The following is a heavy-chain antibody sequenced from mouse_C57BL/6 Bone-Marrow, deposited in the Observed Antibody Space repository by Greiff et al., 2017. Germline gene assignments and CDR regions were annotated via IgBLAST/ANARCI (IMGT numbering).Heavy chain of an antibody. J-gene: IGHJ1*03. CDR1: GYSITSGYY. CDR3: ASDDGYYFYWYFDV. CDR2: ISYDGSN. Sequence: EVQLQESGPGLVKPSQSLSLTCSVTGYSITSGYYWNWIRQFPGNKLEWMGYISYDGSNNYNPSLKNRISITRDTSKNQFFLKLNSVTTEDTATYYCASDDGYYFYWYFDVWGTGTTVTVSS. D-gene: IGHD2-3*01. V-gene: IGHV3-6*01.